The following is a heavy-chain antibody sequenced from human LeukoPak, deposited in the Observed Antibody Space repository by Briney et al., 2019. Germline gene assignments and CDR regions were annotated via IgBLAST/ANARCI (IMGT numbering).Heavy chain of an antibody. J-gene: IGHJ6*03. CDR1: GFTFSSYS. D-gene: IGHD3-3*01. CDR3: AREIGPNWSFWSGYPYYYYYYMDV. Sequence: PGGSLRLSCAASGFTFSSYSMNWVRQAPGKGLEWVSSISSSSSYIYYADSVKGRFTISRDNAKNSLYLQMNSLRAEDTALYYCAREIGPNWSFWSGYPYYYYYYMDVWGKGTTVTVSS. V-gene: IGHV3-21*04. CDR2: ISSSSSYI.